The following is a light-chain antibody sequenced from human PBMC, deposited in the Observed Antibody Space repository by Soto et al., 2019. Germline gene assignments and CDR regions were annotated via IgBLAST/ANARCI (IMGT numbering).Light chain of an antibody. CDR1: SSDVGRYDY. CDR3: CSFAGSYSYV. V-gene: IGLV2-11*01. Sequence: QSALTQPRSVSGSPGQSVTISCTGTSSDVGRYDYVSWYQQHPGKALKLIVYDVTERPSGVPDRFSGSKSGNMASLTISGLQAEDEADYSCCSFAGSYSYVFGTGTKVTVL. CDR2: DVT. J-gene: IGLJ1*01.